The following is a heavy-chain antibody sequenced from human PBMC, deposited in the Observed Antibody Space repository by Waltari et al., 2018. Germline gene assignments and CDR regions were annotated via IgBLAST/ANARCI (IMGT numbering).Heavy chain of an antibody. Sequence: EVQLVQSGAEVKKPGESLKISCKGSGYIFTNYWIAWVRQMPGKGLEWMGIIDPGDSAIRYGPSCQGPVTISADKSISTAYLQWSSLKASDTAMYYCARLDGSFYYYMDVWGKGTTVTVSS. D-gene: IGHD3-22*01. CDR1: GYIFTNYW. CDR2: IDPGDSAI. CDR3: ARLDGSFYYYMDV. J-gene: IGHJ6*03. V-gene: IGHV5-51*01.